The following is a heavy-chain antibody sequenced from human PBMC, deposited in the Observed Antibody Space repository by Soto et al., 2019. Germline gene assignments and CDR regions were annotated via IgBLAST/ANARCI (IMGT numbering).Heavy chain of an antibody. Sequence: SETLSLTCTVSGGSISSYYWSWIRQPPGKGLEWIGYIYYSGSTNYNPSLKSRVTISVDTSKNQFSLKLSSVTAAGTAVYYCARQERGYYYDSSGYFRAFDIWGQGTMVTVSS. D-gene: IGHD3-22*01. CDR2: IYYSGST. CDR1: GGSISSYY. J-gene: IGHJ3*02. V-gene: IGHV4-59*08. CDR3: ARQERGYYYDSSGYFRAFDI.